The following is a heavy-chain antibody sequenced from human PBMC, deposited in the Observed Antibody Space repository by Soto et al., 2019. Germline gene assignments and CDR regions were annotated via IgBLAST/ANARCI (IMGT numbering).Heavy chain of an antibody. CDR3: ASPRPRGGYYYGSGSSD. J-gene: IGHJ4*02. CDR2: IIPIFGTA. Sequence: QVQLVQSGAEVKKPGSSVKVSCKASGGTFSSYAISWVRQAPGQGLEWMGGIIPIFGTANYAQKFQGRVTITADKSTSTAYMEPSSLRSEDTAVYYCASPRPRGGYYYGSGSSDWGQGTLVTVSS. D-gene: IGHD3-10*01. V-gene: IGHV1-69*06. CDR1: GGTFSSYA.